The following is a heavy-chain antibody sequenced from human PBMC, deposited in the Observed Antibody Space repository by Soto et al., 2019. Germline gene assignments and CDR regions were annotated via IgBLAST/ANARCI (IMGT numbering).Heavy chain of an antibody. Sequence: SETLSLTCTVSGGSVTNSSYYWGWIRQSPGKGLEWIGRVYYRGRSYSKSSVKSLATISVDKSTNRFSLSLNSVTASDTAVYFCVSQRTNVPTQAYFDYWGPGAMVTVS. CDR3: VSQRTNVPTQAYFDY. D-gene: IGHD2-8*01. J-gene: IGHJ4*02. V-gene: IGHV4-39*01. CDR1: GGSVTNSSYY. CDR2: VYYRGRS.